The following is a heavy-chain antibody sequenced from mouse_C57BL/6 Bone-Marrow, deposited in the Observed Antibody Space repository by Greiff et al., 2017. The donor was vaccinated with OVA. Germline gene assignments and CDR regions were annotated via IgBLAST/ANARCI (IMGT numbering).Heavy chain of an antibody. D-gene: IGHD5-1*01. CDR1: GYAFSSYW. V-gene: IGHV1-80*01. Sequence: QVHVKQSGAELVKPGASVKISCKASGYAFSSYWMNWVKQRPGKGLEWIGQIYPGDGDTNYNGKLKGKATLPADNSSSTADMQLSSLTSEDSAVYVCAIRTPFAYWGQGTLVTVSA. CDR3: AIRTPFAY. J-gene: IGHJ3*01. CDR2: IYPGDGDT.